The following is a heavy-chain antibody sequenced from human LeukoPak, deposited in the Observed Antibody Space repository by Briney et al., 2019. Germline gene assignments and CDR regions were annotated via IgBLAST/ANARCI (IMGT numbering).Heavy chain of an antibody. J-gene: IGHJ4*02. V-gene: IGHV3-48*03. CDR2: ISSSCLTI. Sequence: GRSLRLSCAASGFTLSNYEMNWVRQVAGEGMVWVSYISSSCLTIFYGDSMKGRFTISRDNAKNSLYLQMNSLRAEDTAIYYCVRGSVADYWGQGTLVTVSS. CDR3: VRGSVADY. CDR1: GFTLSNYE.